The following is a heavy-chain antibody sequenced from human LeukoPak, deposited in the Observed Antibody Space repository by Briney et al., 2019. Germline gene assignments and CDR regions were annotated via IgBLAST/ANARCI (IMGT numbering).Heavy chain of an antibody. J-gene: IGHJ4*02. CDR3: ARAIGWQGYDY. CDR2: ISSSGSAI. Sequence: GRSLRLSCAASGFTFTIYETNWVRQAPGKGLEWVSYISSSGSAIYYADSLKGRFTISRDNAKNSLYLQMNSLRAEDTAVCYCARAIGWQGYDYWGQGTLVTVSS. CDR1: GFTFTIYE. V-gene: IGHV3-48*03. D-gene: IGHD6-19*01.